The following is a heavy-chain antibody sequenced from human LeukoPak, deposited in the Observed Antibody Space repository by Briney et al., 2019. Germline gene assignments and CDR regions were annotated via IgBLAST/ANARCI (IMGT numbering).Heavy chain of an antibody. CDR3: ARHDCSRGSCYSDY. V-gene: IGHV4-39*01. J-gene: IGHJ4*02. D-gene: IGHD2-15*01. CDR1: GGSIRSSSPY. CDR2: IYYSGST. Sequence: PSETLSLTCTVSGGSIRSSSPYWGWIRQPPGKGLEWIGTIYYSGSTYYNPSLKSRVTISVDTSKNQFSLKLSSVTAADTAVYYCARHDCSRGSCYSDYWGQGTLVTVSS.